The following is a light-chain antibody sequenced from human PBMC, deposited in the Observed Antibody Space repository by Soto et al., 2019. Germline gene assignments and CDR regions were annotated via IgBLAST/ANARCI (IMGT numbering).Light chain of an antibody. CDR1: QSLSHRNGKTY. CDR3: MQALQSPRT. V-gene: IGKV2-28*01. Sequence: EIDMPQSPLSLPVTPGEPASISCRSSQSLSHRNGKTYLDWYLQKPGQSPHLLIYLGSNRASGVPDRFTGSGSGTDFTLKISRVEAEDVGVYYGMQALQSPRTFGQGTKLEIK. J-gene: IGKJ2*01. CDR2: LGS.